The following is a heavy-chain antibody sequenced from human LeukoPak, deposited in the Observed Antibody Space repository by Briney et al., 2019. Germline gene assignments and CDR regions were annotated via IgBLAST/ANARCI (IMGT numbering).Heavy chain of an antibody. CDR1: GGSISSYY. D-gene: IGHD4-17*01. V-gene: IGHV4-59*01. CDR3: ARSQYGDYVPLDY. Sequence: SETLSLTCTVSGGSISSYYWSWIRQPPGKGLEWIGYIYYSGSTNYNPSLKSRVTISVDTSKNQFSLKLSSVTAADTAVYYCARSQYGDYVPLDYWGQGTLVTVPS. J-gene: IGHJ4*02. CDR2: IYYSGST.